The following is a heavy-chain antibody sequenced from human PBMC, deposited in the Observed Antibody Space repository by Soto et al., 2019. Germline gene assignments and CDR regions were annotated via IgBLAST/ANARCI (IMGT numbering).Heavy chain of an antibody. D-gene: IGHD5-12*01. Sequence: QVQLVQSGAEVKKPGSSVKVSCKVSGGTFSSYAISWVRQAPGQGLEWMGGIIPIFGTADYAQKFQGRVTITADESTSTAYMELSSLRSEDTAVYYCARDLPEMATTKVIYGMDVWGQGTTVTVSS. CDR1: GGTFSSYA. J-gene: IGHJ6*02. CDR3: ARDLPEMATTKVIYGMDV. V-gene: IGHV1-69*12. CDR2: IIPIFGTA.